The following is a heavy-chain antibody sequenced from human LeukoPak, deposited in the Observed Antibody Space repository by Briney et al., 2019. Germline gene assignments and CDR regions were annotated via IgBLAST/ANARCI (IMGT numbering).Heavy chain of an antibody. J-gene: IGHJ4*02. CDR3: ARGEIDIVVVPAATNNFDY. CDR2: IWYDGSNK. V-gene: IGHV3-33*01. CDR1: GFTFSSYG. Sequence: GRSLRLSCAASGFTFSSYGMHWVRQAPGKGLEWVAVIWYDGSNKYYADSVKGRFTISRDNSKNTLYLQMSSLRAEDTAVYYCARGEIDIVVVPAATNNFDYWGQGTLVTVSS. D-gene: IGHD2-2*01.